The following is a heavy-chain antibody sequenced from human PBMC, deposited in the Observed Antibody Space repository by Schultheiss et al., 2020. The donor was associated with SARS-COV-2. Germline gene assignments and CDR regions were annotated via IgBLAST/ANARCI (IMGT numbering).Heavy chain of an antibody. CDR2: IWYDGSNK. V-gene: IGHV3-33*08. J-gene: IGHJ6*02. CDR1: GFTFSSYG. D-gene: IGHD3-16*01. Sequence: GSLRLSCAASGFTFSSYGMHWVRQAPGKGLEWVAVIWYDGSNKYYADSVKGRFTISRDNSKITLYLQMNSLRAEDTAVYYCARDRMITFGGVYGMDVWGQGTTVTVSS. CDR3: ARDRMITFGGVYGMDV.